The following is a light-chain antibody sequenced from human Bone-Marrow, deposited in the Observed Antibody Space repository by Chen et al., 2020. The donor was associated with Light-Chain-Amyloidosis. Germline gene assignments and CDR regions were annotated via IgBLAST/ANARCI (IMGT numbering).Light chain of an antibody. CDR2: EDK. V-gene: IGLV3-1*01. CDR3: QAWDSSTVI. CDR1: KLGDRY. Sequence: SYELTQPPSVSVSPGQTASLTCSGDKLGDRYTYWYQLKSGQSPVLVIYEDKKRPSGIPERFSGSNSGNTATLTISGTQPMDEDDYYCQAWDSSTVIFGGGTKLTVL. J-gene: IGLJ2*01.